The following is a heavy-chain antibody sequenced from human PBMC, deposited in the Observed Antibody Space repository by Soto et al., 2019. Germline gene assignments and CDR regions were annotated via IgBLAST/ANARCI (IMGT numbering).Heavy chain of an antibody. CDR1: GFTFSSYG. D-gene: IGHD6-19*01. Sequence: GGSLRLSCGASGFTFSSYGMHWVRQAPGKGLEWVAVIWYDGSNKYYADSVKGRFTISRDNSKNTLYLQMNSLRAEDTAVYYCARDGAAQWLAYYFDYWGQGTLVTVSS. CDR3: ARDGAAQWLAYYFDY. J-gene: IGHJ4*02. CDR2: IWYDGSNK. V-gene: IGHV3-33*01.